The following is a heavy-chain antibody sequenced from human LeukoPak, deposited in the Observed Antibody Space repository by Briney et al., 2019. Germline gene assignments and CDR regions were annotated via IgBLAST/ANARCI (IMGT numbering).Heavy chain of an antibody. CDR3: AKDSLQWLVLDY. V-gene: IGHV3-30*18. J-gene: IGHJ4*02. CDR1: GFTFSSYA. D-gene: IGHD6-19*01. CDR2: ISYDGSNK. Sequence: GGSLRLSCAASGFTFSSYAMHWVRQAPGKGLEWVAVISYDGSNKYYADSVKGRFTISRDNSKNTLYLQMNSLRAEDTAVYYCAKDSLQWLVLDYWGQGTLVTVSS.